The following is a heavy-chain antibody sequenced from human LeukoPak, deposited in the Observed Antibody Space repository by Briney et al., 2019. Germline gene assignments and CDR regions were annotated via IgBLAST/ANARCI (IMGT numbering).Heavy chain of an antibody. CDR2: ISTTGGTT. Sequence: GGSLRLSCAASGLTFSSYGMSWVRQAPGRGLEWVSAISTTGGTTYYADSVRGRFTISRDNSRNTLYLQMNSLKTEDTAVYYCTTDRFRYCSGGSCYSRWFDPWGQGTLVTVSS. CDR3: TTDRFRYCSGGSCYSRWFDP. CDR1: GLTFSSYG. J-gene: IGHJ5*02. V-gene: IGHV3-23*01. D-gene: IGHD2-15*01.